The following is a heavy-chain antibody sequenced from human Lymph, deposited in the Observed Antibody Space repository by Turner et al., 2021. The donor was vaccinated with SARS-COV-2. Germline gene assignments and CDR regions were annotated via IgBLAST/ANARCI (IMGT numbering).Heavy chain of an antibody. J-gene: IGHJ5*02. Sequence: QVQLQESGPRLVKPLETLSLTCTVSGGSMNSNYWSWNRQPPVKRLEWIGYIYYRGSTNYNPSLESRVTISVDTSRNQFSLNLTSVTAADTAIYYCARETVNNWVDPWGQGTLVTVSS. CDR1: GGSMNSNY. D-gene: IGHD2-21*02. V-gene: IGHV4-59*01. CDR2: IYYRGST. CDR3: ARETVNNWVDP.